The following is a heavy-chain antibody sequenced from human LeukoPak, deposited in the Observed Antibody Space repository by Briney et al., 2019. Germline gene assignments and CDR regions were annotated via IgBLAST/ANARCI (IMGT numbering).Heavy chain of an antibody. CDR3: ARLDDYGGTYYFDY. J-gene: IGHJ4*02. D-gene: IGHD4-23*01. Sequence: SVKVSCKASGGTFSSYAISWVRQAPGQGLEWMGGIIPIFGTANYAQKFQGRVTITADKSTSTAYMELSSLRSEDTAVYYCARLDDYGGTYYFDYWGQGTLVTVSS. V-gene: IGHV1-69*06. CDR2: IIPIFGTA. CDR1: GGTFSSYA.